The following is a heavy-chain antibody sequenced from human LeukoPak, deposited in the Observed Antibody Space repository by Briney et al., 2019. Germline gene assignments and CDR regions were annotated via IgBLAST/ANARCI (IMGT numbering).Heavy chain of an antibody. CDR3: AKDTSGATAMVTYFDY. Sequence: GGSLRLSCVASQSTFSYYSMNWVRQAPGKGLEWVSYISSSSSTIYYADSVKGRFTISRDNAKNSLYLQMNSLRAEDTALYYCAKDTSGATAMVTYFDYWGQGTRVTVSS. J-gene: IGHJ4*02. CDR2: ISSSSSTI. D-gene: IGHD5-18*01. CDR1: QSTFSYYS. V-gene: IGHV3-48*04.